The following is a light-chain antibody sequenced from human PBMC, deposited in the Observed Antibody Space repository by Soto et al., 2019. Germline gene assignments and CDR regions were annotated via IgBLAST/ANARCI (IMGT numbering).Light chain of an antibody. V-gene: IGKV3-20*01. Sequence: EIVLTQSPGTLSLSPGERATLSCRSSQNINNNYLAWYQQKPGQAPRHLIYGASSRATGIPDRFSGSGSGTDFTLTISRLEPEDFAVYYCQQYGSSPPITFGGGTKVDI. CDR1: QNINNNY. J-gene: IGKJ4*01. CDR3: QQYGSSPPIT. CDR2: GAS.